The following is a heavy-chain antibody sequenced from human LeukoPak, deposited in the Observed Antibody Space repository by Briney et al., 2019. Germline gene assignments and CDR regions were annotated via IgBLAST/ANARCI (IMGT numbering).Heavy chain of an antibody. D-gene: IGHD1-26*01. V-gene: IGHV3-7*04. CDR3: ARVLRGSDSAFGM. J-gene: IGHJ3*02. Sequence: GGSLRLSCAASGFTFSNYWMSWVRQAPGKGLEWVANIKRDGSEKYYVDSVKGRFTISRDNAKNSLYLQMDSLRAEDTAVYYCARVLRGSDSAFGMWGHGTMVTVSS. CDR1: GFTFSNYW. CDR2: IKRDGSEK.